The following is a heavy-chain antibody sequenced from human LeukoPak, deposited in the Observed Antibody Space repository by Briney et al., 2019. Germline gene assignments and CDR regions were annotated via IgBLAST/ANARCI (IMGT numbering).Heavy chain of an antibody. CDR2: ISYDGSNK. D-gene: IGHD3-22*01. V-gene: IGHV3-30-3*01. CDR1: GFTFSSYA. CDR3: AREYYYDSSGYAGSDY. J-gene: IGHJ4*02. Sequence: RKSLRLSCAASGFTFSSYAMHWVRQAPGKGLEWVAVISYDGSNKYYADSVKGRFTISRDNSKNTLYLQMNSLRAEDTAVYYCAREYYYDSSGYAGSDYWGQGTLVTVSS.